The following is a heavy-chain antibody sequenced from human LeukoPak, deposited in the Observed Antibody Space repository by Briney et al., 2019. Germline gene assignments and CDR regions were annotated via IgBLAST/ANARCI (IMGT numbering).Heavy chain of an antibody. V-gene: IGHV3-48*04. CDR2: ISYSGTTT. CDR1: GFTFSSTS. J-gene: IGHJ4*02. CDR3: ARLYCGSTSCYADDY. Sequence: GGSLRLSCAASGFTFSSTSMTWVRQAPGKGLEWISYISYSGTTTYYADSVKGRFTVSRDHAENSLYLQMNSLRAEDTAVYYCARLYCGSTSCYADDYCGQGILVTVSS. D-gene: IGHD2-2*01.